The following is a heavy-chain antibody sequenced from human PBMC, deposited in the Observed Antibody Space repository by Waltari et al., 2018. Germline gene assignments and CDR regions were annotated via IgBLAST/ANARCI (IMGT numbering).Heavy chain of an antibody. J-gene: IGHJ3*02. CDR1: GGTSSMQE. V-gene: IGHV1-69*05. CDR2: VIPIIGTA. CDR3: AREGRSDSSLSDAFDI. D-gene: IGHD6-6*01. Sequence: HVQLVQSGAEVKKPGSSVKVSGKYVGGTSSMQEIPWVRQAPGQGLEWMGGVIPIIGTANYAQVYEDRVSITTDESMTTVYMELNSLKSEDTAVYYCAREGRSDSSLSDAFDIWGQGTVVSVSS.